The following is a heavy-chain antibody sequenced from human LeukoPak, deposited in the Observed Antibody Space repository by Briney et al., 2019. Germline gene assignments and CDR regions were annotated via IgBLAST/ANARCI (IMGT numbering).Heavy chain of an antibody. J-gene: IGHJ6*03. CDR2: LYTNDNT. CDR1: GGSITIGRYY. Sequence: SETLSLTCSVSGGSITIGRYYWTRIRQPAGKGLEWIGRLYTNDNTNYDPSLESRVSISVDTSKSQFYLQLTSVTAADTAVYFCARGVVTGDYYMDVWGKGITVIVSS. V-gene: IGHV4-61*02. D-gene: IGHD2-21*02. CDR3: ARGVVTGDYYMDV.